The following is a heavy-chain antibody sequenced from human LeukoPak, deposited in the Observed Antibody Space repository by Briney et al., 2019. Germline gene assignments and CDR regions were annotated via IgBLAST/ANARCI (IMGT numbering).Heavy chain of an antibody. CDR3: ARDRRYSSSWYSYGMDV. V-gene: IGHV3-11*01. D-gene: IGHD6-13*01. CDR1: GFTFSDYY. CDR2: ISKNGKTI. J-gene: IGHJ6*02. Sequence: GGSLRLSCAASGFTFSDYYMSWIRQAPGKGLEWLSYISKNGKTIYYADSVKGRFTISRDNAKKSVYLQMNSLRAEDTAVYYCARDRRYSSSWYSYGMDVWGQGTTVTVSS.